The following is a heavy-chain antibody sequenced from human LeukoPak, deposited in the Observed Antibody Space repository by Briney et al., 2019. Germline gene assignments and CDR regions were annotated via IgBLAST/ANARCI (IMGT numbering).Heavy chain of an antibody. CDR1: GGSISSYY. Sequence: SDTLSFTGTVSGGSISSYYWRWIRPPAGEGLEWIGRIYTSGSTNYNPSLKSRVTMSVDTSKNQFSLKLSTVTAADTAVYYCARAYYYGYYYYYLDVWGKGTTVTISS. V-gene: IGHV4-4*07. CDR2: IYTSGST. CDR3: ARAYYYGYYYYYLDV. J-gene: IGHJ6*03. D-gene: IGHD3-10*01.